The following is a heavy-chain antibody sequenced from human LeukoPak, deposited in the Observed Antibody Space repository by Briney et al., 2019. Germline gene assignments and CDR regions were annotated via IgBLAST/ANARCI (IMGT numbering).Heavy chain of an antibody. Sequence: GGSLRLSCAASGFTFSSYCMSWVRQAPGKGLEWVANIKQDGSEKYYVDSVKGRFTISRDNAKNSLYLQMNSLRAEDTAVYYCARDFEDGYNNWGQGTLVTVSS. J-gene: IGHJ4*02. CDR2: IKQDGSEK. CDR3: ARDFEDGYNN. CDR1: GFTFSSYC. V-gene: IGHV3-7*04. D-gene: IGHD5-24*01.